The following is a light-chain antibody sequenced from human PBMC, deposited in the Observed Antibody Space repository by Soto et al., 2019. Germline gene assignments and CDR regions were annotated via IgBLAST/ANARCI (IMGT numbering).Light chain of an antibody. V-gene: IGKV3-11*01. CDR1: QTVYNY. CDR3: QQRSNWPLT. J-gene: IGKJ4*01. CDR2: HAS. Sequence: EIVLTQSPATLSLSPGETATLSCRASQTVYNYLVWYQQKPGQAPRLLIYHASTRATGIPARFSGSGSGTDFTLAISSLEPEDFAVYYCQQRSNWPLTFGGGTRLEIK.